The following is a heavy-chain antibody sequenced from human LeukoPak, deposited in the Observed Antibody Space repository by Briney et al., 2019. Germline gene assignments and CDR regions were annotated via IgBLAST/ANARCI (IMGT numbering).Heavy chain of an antibody. CDR2: IKQDGSEK. J-gene: IGHJ4*02. CDR3: ARMDWGAPFDY. V-gene: IGHV3-7*01. CDR1: GFTFSSYW. Sequence: GGSLRLSCAASGFTFSSYWMSWVRQAPGKGLEWVANIKQDGSEKYYVDSVKGRFTISRDNAKNSLYLQMNSLRAGDTAVYYCARMDWGAPFDYWGQGTLVTVSS. D-gene: IGHD3/OR15-3a*01.